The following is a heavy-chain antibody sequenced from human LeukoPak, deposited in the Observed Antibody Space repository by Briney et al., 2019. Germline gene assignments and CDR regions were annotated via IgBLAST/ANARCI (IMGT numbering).Heavy chain of an antibody. CDR3: AKDPEDTVMASYNYMDV. D-gene: IGHD4-11*01. V-gene: IGHV3-21*01. Sequence: PGGSLRLSCAASGFTFSSYSMNWVRQAPGKGLEWVSSISSSSSYIYYADSVKGRFTISRDNSKNKLYLQMNSLRGEDTAVYYCAKDPEDTVMASYNYMDVWGKGTTVTVSS. CDR2: ISSSSSYI. J-gene: IGHJ6*03. CDR1: GFTFSSYS.